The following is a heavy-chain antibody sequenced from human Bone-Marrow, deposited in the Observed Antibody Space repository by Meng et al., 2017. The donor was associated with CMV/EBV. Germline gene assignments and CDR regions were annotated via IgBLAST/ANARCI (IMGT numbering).Heavy chain of an antibody. Sequence: SETLSLTCTVSGGSISSSSYYWGWIRQPPGKGLEWIGEIWRSGSTNYSPSLKSRLTISIDKSKNQFSLKLSSVTAADTAVYYCAGRGITGTAKNGYNWFDPWGQGTLVTVSS. J-gene: IGHJ5*02. CDR2: IWRSGST. CDR3: AGRGITGTAKNGYNWFDP. D-gene: IGHD1-7*01. CDR1: GGSISSSSYY. V-gene: IGHV4-39*01.